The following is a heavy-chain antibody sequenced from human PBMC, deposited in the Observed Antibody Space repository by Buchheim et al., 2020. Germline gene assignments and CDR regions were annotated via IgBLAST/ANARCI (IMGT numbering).Heavy chain of an antibody. J-gene: IGHJ6*02. V-gene: IGHV4-30-2*01. D-gene: IGHD2-2*01. CDR1: GGSISRGGYS. CDR2: IYHSGST. Sequence: QLQLQESGSGLVKPSQTLSLTCAVSGGSISRGGYSWSWIRQPPGKGLAWIGYIYHSGSTYYNPSLKSRVTISVDRSKNQFSLKLSSVTAADTAVYYCARGYGVPAAYYYYGMDVWGQGTT. CDR3: ARGYGVPAAYYYYGMDV.